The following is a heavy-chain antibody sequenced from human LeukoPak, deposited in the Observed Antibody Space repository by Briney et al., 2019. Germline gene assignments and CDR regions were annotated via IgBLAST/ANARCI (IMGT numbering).Heavy chain of an antibody. V-gene: IGHV1-46*01. Sequence: ASVKVSCKASGYTFTSYYIHWVRQAPEQGLEWVGTINPSGGNTNYAQRFQGRVTMTRDRSTSTVYMELSSLRSDDTAVYYCARETPMATFDYWGQGTLVTVSS. CDR3: ARETPMATFDY. J-gene: IGHJ4*02. D-gene: IGHD5-18*01. CDR1: GYTFTSYY. CDR2: INPSGGNT.